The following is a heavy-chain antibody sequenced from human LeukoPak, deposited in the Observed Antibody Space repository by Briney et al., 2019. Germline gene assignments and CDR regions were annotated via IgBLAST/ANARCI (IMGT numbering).Heavy chain of an antibody. D-gene: IGHD6-13*01. CDR3: AKDAAGPEY. CDR1: GLTFSDYS. CDR2: ISAGGGST. Sequence: GGSLRLSCAASGLTFSDYSMTWVRQAPGKGLFWVSGISAGGGSTYYADSVKGRFTISRDNSRNTLHLQMNSLRAEDTALYYCAKDAAGPEYWGQGTLVTVSS. J-gene: IGHJ4*02. V-gene: IGHV3-23*01.